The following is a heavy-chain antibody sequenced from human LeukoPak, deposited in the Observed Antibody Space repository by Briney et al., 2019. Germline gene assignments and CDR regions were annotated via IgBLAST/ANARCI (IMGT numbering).Heavy chain of an antibody. J-gene: IGHJ6*02. CDR2: IKNDGSST. V-gene: IGHV3-74*01. Sequence: GGSLRLSCAASGFTLSTYSMNWVRQAPGKGLVWVSYIKNDGSSTSYADSVRGRFTISRDNAKNTLYLQMNSLRVEDTAVYFCARDYSYDMDVWGQGTTVTVSS. CDR3: ARDYSYDMDV. CDR1: GFTLSTYS.